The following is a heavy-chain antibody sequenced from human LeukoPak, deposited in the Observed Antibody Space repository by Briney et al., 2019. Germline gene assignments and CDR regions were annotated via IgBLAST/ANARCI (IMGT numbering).Heavy chain of an antibody. CDR1: GGSISSYY. D-gene: IGHD3-22*01. J-gene: IGHJ5*02. CDR3: AREPGFDSSGYLNWFDH. V-gene: IGHV4-59*01. Sequence: SETLSLTCTVSGGSISSYYWSWIRQPPGKGLEWIACISYSGSTKYNPSLKSRVTISVDTSKNQLSLKLSSVTAADTAVYYCAREPGFDSSGYLNWFDHWGQGTLVTVSS. CDR2: ISYSGST.